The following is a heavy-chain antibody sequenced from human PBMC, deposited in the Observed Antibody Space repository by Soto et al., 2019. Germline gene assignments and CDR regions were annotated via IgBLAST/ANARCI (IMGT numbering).Heavy chain of an antibody. CDR2: IYPGDSDT. D-gene: IGHD3-10*01. J-gene: IGHJ6*04. CDR3: AGGGVRGVITRTRDYYGMDV. CDR1: GYSFTSYW. Sequence: PGESLKISCKGSGYSFTSYWIGWVRQMPGKGLEWMGLIYPGDSDTRYSPSFQGQVTISADKSISTAYLQWSSLKASDTAMYYCAGGGVRGVITRTRDYYGMDVWGKGTSVTVSS. V-gene: IGHV5-51*01.